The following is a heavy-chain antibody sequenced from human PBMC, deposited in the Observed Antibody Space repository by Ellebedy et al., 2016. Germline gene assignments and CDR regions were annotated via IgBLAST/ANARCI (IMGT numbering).Heavy chain of an antibody. CDR2: ISSDTTYI. Sequence: GESLKISCTASGFTFRTYSMNWVRQAPGKGLEWISCISSDTTYIYYTDSVRGRFTVSRDNAKKSLYLQMNSLRTEDTAVYYCASRALAVAGTDPPRDYYYAMDVWGQGTAVSVSS. CDR1: GFTFRTYS. CDR3: ASRALAVAGTDPPRDYYYAMDV. J-gene: IGHJ6*02. D-gene: IGHD6-19*01. V-gene: IGHV3-21*01.